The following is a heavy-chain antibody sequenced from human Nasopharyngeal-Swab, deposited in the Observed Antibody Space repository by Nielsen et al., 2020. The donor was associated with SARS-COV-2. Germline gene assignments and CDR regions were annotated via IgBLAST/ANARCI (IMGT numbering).Heavy chain of an antibody. CDR1: GGSISSYY. J-gene: IGHJ4*02. CDR2: IYYSGST. D-gene: IGHD2-2*02. Sequence: SETLSLTCTVSGGSISSYYWSWIRQPPGKGLEWIGYIYYSGSTNYNPSLKSRVTISVDTSKNQFSLKLSSVTAADTAVYYCARVADCSSTSCYTGEVDYWGQGTLVTVSS. V-gene: IGHV4-59*01. CDR3: ARVADCSSTSCYTGEVDY.